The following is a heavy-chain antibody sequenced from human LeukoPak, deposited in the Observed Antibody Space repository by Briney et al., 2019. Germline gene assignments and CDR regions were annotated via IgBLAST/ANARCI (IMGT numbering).Heavy chain of an antibody. D-gene: IGHD2-8*02. CDR3: AKDGSWSCTD. J-gene: IGHJ4*02. V-gene: IGHV3-30*02. CDR1: GFTLSSSA. CDR2: IAHHGNNK. Sequence: GGSLRLSCGASGFTLSSSAMHWVRQGPGKGLEWVAYIAHHGNNKYYADSVKGRFTISRDNSKGSLYLQMNSLRADDTAVYYCAKDGSWSCTDWGQGTLVTVSS.